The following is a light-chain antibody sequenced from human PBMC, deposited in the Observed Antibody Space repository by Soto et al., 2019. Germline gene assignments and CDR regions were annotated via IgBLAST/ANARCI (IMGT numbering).Light chain of an antibody. Sequence: EIVLTQSPGTLSLSPGEGVTLSCRASQSVSSSFLAWYQQKPGQAPRLLIYGASSRATGIPDRFTGSGSGTDLTLTISKLEPEDFAVYYCQQYGRSPPWTFGQGTKVDIK. V-gene: IGKV3-20*01. CDR3: QQYGRSPPWT. CDR2: GAS. J-gene: IGKJ1*01. CDR1: QSVSSSF.